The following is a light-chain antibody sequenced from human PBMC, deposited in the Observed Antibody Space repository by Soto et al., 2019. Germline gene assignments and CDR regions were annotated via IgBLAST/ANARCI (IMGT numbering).Light chain of an antibody. Sequence: IVLTQSPATLSLSPGERATLSCRASQSVSTYLAWYQQKPGQAPRLLIYGASNRATGIPARFSGSGSGTDFTLTISSLEPEDFAVYYCQQRSDWLSFGPGTKVDIK. CDR1: QSVSTY. J-gene: IGKJ3*01. CDR2: GAS. V-gene: IGKV3-11*01. CDR3: QQRSDWLS.